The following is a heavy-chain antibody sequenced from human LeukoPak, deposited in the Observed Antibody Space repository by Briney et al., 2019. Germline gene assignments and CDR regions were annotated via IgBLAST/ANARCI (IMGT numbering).Heavy chain of an antibody. D-gene: IGHD2-8*02. V-gene: IGHV1-69*04. Sequence: SVKVSCKASGGTFSSYAISWVRQAPGQGLEWMGRIIPILGIANYAQKFQGRVTITADKSTSTVYMELSSLRSEDTAVYYCARDLLGYGAFDIWGQGTMVTVSS. CDR3: ARDLLGYGAFDI. CDR2: IIPILGIA. J-gene: IGHJ3*02. CDR1: GGTFSSYA.